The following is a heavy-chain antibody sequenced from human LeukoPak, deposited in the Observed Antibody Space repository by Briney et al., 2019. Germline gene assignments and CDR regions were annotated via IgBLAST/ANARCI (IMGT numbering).Heavy chain of an antibody. Sequence: GGSLRLSCAASGFTFSNSAMSWVRQAPGKGLEWVSSISGSGDSTYYADSVKGRFTMSRDNSKNTLYLQMNSLRAEDTAVYYCATAAGTDWEFDYWGQGTLVTVSS. V-gene: IGHV3-23*01. CDR3: ATAAGTDWEFDY. CDR1: GFTFSNSA. D-gene: IGHD6-13*01. CDR2: ISGSGDST. J-gene: IGHJ4*02.